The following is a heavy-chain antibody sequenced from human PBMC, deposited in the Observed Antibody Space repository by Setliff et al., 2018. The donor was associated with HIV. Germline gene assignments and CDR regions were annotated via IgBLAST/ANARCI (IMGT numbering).Heavy chain of an antibody. D-gene: IGHD1-26*01. CDR2: IYPGGSET. CDR3: ARRPYYDVRIDP. J-gene: IGHJ5*02. V-gene: IGHV5-51*01. Sequence: PGESLKISCKGSGYSFTSYWIGWVRQMPAKRPEWMGIIYPGGSETVYSPSFQGHITISVDISISTVYLQWTSLQASDSAMYYCARRPYYDVRIDPWGQGTLVTVSS. CDR1: GYSFTSYW.